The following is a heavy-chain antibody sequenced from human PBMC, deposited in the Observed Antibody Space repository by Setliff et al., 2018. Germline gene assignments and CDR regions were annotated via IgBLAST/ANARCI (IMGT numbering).Heavy chain of an antibody. V-gene: IGHV3-11*05. D-gene: IGHD3-22*01. CDR2: VTTTGGFT. CDR1: GFIFSNYF. Sequence: PGGSLRLSCEGPGFIFSNYFMSWFRQAPGKGLEWLSYVTTTGGFTKEADSVRGRFSVSRDKKSVYLQINDLRAEDTAVYYCAKDELDDSDSSAYYDAFDIWGQGTMVTVSS. CDR3: AKDELDDSDSSAYYDAFDI. J-gene: IGHJ3*02.